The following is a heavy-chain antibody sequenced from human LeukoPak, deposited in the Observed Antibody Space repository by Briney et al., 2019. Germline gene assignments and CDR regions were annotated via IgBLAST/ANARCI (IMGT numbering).Heavy chain of an antibody. D-gene: IGHD3-3*01. V-gene: IGHV4-59*01. CDR3: ARGVPEYYDFWSGYFYYFDY. CDR2: IYYSGST. J-gene: IGHJ4*02. CDR1: GGSISSYY. Sequence: ETSETLSLTCTVSGGSISSYYWSWIRQPPGKGLEWIGYIYYSGSTNYNPSLKSRVTISVDTSKNQFSLKLTSVTAADTAVYYCARGVPEYYDFWSGYFYYFDYWGQETLVTVSS.